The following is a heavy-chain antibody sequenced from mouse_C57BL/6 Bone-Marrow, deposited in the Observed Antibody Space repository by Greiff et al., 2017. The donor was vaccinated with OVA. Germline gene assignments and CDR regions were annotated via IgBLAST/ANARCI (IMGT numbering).Heavy chain of an antibody. Sequence: QVQLQQPGAELVKPGASVKLSCKASGYTFTSYWMHWVKQRPGQGLEWIGMIHPNSGSTNYNEKFKSKATLTVDKSSSTAYMQLSSLTSEDSAVYYCARRKGVYAMDDWGQGTSVTVSS. CDR1: GYTFTSYW. CDR3: ARRKGVYAMDD. V-gene: IGHV1-64*01. CDR2: IHPNSGST. D-gene: IGHD3-3*01. J-gene: IGHJ4*01.